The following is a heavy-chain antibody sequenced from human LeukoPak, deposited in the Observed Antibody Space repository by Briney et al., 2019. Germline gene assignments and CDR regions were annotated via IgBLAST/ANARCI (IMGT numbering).Heavy chain of an antibody. J-gene: IGHJ3*02. CDR2: TYYSGST. CDR3: ARRYYDILTGYYTGAFDI. Sequence: SETLSLTCTVSGGSISSYYWSWIRQPPGKGLEWIGSTYYSGSTYYNPSLTSRVTISVDTSKNQFSLKLSSVTAADTAVYYCARRYYDILTGYYTGAFDIWGQGTMVTVSS. CDR1: GGSISSYY. V-gene: IGHV4-59*05. D-gene: IGHD3-9*01.